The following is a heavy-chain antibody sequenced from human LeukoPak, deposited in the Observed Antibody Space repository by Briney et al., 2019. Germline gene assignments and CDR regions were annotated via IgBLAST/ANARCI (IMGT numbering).Heavy chain of an antibody. CDR1: GGSISTYY. CDR3: ARGPGYSYGQTGY. V-gene: IGHV4-59*01. J-gene: IGHJ4*02. CDR2: IYYSGST. D-gene: IGHD5-18*01. Sequence: SETLSLTCTVSGGSISTYYWGWIRQPPGEGLEGIGYIYYSGSTNYNPSLKSRVTMSVDTSKNQFSLKLSSVTAADTAVYYCARGPGYSYGQTGYWGQGTLVTVSS.